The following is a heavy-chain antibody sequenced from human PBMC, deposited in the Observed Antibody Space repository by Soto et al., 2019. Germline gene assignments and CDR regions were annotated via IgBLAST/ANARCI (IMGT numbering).Heavy chain of an antibody. CDR2: ISGSGGST. V-gene: IGHV3-23*01. CDR3: AKDGFGCSGGSCYSSPYYYYMDV. CDR1: GFTFSSYA. D-gene: IGHD2-15*01. J-gene: IGHJ6*03. Sequence: PGGSLRLSCAASGFTFSSYAMSWVRQAPGKGLEWVSAISGSGGSTYYADSVKGRFTISRDNSKNTLYLQMNSLRAEDTAVYYCAKDGFGCSGGSCYSSPYYYYMDVWGKRTTVTVSS.